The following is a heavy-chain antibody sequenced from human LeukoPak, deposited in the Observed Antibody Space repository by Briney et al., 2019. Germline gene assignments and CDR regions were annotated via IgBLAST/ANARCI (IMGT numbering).Heavy chain of an antibody. V-gene: IGHV3-23*01. CDR2: ISGSGGAT. Sequence: AGGSLRLSCAASGFTFSSYGMSWVRQAPGKGLEWVSGISGSGGATYYADSVKGRFTVSRDDPHNTLYLQINSVRAEDTAVYFCARGGVDHYGSGTYYLMYYFDHWGQGALVTVSS. J-gene: IGHJ4*02. CDR1: GFTFSSYG. D-gene: IGHD3-10*01. CDR3: ARGGVDHYGSGTYYLMYYFDH.